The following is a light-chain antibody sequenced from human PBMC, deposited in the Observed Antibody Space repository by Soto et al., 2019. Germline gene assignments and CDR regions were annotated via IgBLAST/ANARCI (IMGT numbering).Light chain of an antibody. CDR2: WAS. V-gene: IGKV4-1*01. J-gene: IGKJ3*01. CDR3: QQYYSSPFT. Sequence: DIVMTQSPDSLSVSLGARATISCKSSQRVLYASNYKNYLAWYQQKPGQPPKLLIYWASTRESGVPDRSSGSGSGTEFTLTISSLQAEDVAVYYCQQYYSSPFTFGPGTKVEI. CDR1: QRVLYASNYKNY.